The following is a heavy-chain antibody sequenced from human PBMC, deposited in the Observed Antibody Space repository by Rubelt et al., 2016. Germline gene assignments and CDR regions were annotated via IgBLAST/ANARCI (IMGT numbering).Heavy chain of an antibody. V-gene: IGHV4-31*03. Sequence: QVQLQESGPGLVKPSETLSLTCTVSGGSISSSSYYWGWIRQPPGKGLEWIGYIYYSGSTYYNPSLKSRVTISVDTSKNQFSLKLSSVTAADTAVYYCARDSGSGIFDYWGQGTLVTVSS. CDR3: ARDSGSGIFDY. CDR2: IYYSGST. D-gene: IGHD3-10*01. CDR1: GGSISSSSYY. J-gene: IGHJ4*02.